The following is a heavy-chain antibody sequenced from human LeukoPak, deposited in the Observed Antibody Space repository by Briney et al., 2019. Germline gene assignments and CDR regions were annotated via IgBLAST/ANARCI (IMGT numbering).Heavy chain of an antibody. D-gene: IGHD3-10*01. CDR2: IYPGDSYT. J-gene: IGHJ3*02. V-gene: IGHV5-51*01. Sequence: GESLKISCKGSRYSFTSYWIAWVRQMPGKGLEWMGIIYPGDSYTTYSPSFQGQVTISADKSISTAYLQWRTPKASDTAMYYCARRSGSDALDIWGQGTMVTVSS. CDR3: ARRSGSDALDI. CDR1: RYSFTSYW.